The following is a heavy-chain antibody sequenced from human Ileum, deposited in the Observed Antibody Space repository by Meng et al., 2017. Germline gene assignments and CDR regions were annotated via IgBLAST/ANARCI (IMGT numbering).Heavy chain of an antibody. Sequence: QVQLQQWGAGLFNPSETLSLTCVVYGGSFSANYWTWIRQPPGKGLEWIGEINHNGNTNYKPSLKSRVTISVDTSKKQFSLRLTSVTAADTAVYYCASARYDNWGQGTLVTVSS. CDR3: ASARYDN. CDR1: GGSFSANY. CDR2: INHNGNT. J-gene: IGHJ4*02. V-gene: IGHV4-34*01.